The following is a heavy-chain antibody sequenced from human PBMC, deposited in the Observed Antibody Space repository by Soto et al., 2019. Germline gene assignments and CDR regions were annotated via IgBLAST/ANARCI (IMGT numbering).Heavy chain of an antibody. CDR3: ARGYTNIDQ. CDR1: GCTFSSYA. J-gene: IGHJ5*02. CDR2: ISGSGGTT. Sequence: GSLRRSGAASGCTFSSYAMSWVRQAPGKGLEWVSSISGSGGTTYYTDSVKVRFTISRDNSKNTLYLQMNSLRAEDTAEYYCARGYTNIDQWGQGTLVTVSS. D-gene: IGHD5-18*01. V-gene: IGHV3-23*01.